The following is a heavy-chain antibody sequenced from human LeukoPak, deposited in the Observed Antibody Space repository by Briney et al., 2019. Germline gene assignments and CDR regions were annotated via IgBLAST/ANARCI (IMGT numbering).Heavy chain of an antibody. V-gene: IGHV3-23*01. CDR2: ISGSGGST. Sequence: QPGGSLRLSCAASGFTFSSYAMSWVRQAPGKGLEWVSAISGSGGSTYYADSVKGRFTISRDNSKNTLYLQMNSLRAEDTAVYYCAKYDYGGNAGDDAFDIWGQGTMVTVSS. CDR3: AKYDYGGNAGDDAFDI. CDR1: GFTFSSYA. D-gene: IGHD4-23*01. J-gene: IGHJ3*02.